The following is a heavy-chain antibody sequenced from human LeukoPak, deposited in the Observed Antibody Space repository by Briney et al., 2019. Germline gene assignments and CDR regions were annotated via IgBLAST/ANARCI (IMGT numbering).Heavy chain of an antibody. V-gene: IGHV3-21*01. CDR1: GFTFSSWS. J-gene: IGHJ4*02. CDR3: ARGRGFTLIDY. CDR2: ISSNNIYI. Sequence: GGSLRLSCAASGFTFSSWSMNWVRQAPGKGLEWVSSISSNNIYIYYADSVKGRFTISRDNAKNSLYLLMNSLRAEDTAVYYCARGRGFTLIDYWGQGTLVTVSS. D-gene: IGHD5-12*01.